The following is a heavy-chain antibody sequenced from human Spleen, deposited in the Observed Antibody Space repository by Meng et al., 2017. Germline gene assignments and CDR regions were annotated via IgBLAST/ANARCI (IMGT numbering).Heavy chain of an antibody. D-gene: IGHD2-21*01. CDR3: AKALGWGSSPDY. CDR2: INPNSGGT. J-gene: IGHJ4*02. V-gene: IGHV1-2*06. CDR1: GYTFTGYY. Sequence: QVQLVQSGAEVKKPGASVKVSCKASGYTFTGYYMHWVRQAPGQGLEWMGRINPNSGGTNYAQKFQGRVTMTRDTSISTAYMELSSLGFDDTAVYYCAKALGWGSSPDYWGQGILVTVSS.